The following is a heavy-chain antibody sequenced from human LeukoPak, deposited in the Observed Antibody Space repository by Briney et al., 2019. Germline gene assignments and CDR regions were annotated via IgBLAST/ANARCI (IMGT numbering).Heavy chain of an antibody. Sequence: GASVKVSCKASGYTFTGYYIHWVRQAPGQGLEWMGIINPSGGSTSYAQKFQGRVTMTRDTSTSTVSMELSSLRSEDTAVYYCARDCFGPDYGGNSGYLPGTRWGQGTLVTVSS. CDR2: INPSGGST. CDR3: ARDCFGPDYGGNSGYLPGTR. J-gene: IGHJ4*02. V-gene: IGHV1-46*01. CDR1: GYTFTGYY. D-gene: IGHD4-23*01.